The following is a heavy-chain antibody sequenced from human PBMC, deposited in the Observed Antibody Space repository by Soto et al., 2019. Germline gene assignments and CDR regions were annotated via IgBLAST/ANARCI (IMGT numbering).Heavy chain of an antibody. CDR1: GYRFNRYL. J-gene: IGHJ3*01. V-gene: IGHV5-51*01. CDR2: IQPGDSDT. CDR3: ARQEGWGPTSSWAFDF. Sequence: SVKISVKGGGYRFNRYLIVWVRQMPGKGLECMGIIQPGDSDTRYSPSFQGQVTISADKSINTAYLQWSSLKASDTAMYYCARQEGWGPTSSWAFDFWGQGTMVTPSS. D-gene: IGHD5-12*01.